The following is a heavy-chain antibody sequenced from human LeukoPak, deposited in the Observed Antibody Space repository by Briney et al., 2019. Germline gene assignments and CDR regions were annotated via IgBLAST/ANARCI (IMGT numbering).Heavy chain of an antibody. CDR3: ARGVTYYYDSSGYLY. J-gene: IGHJ4*02. Sequence: SETLSLTCTVSGDSISSGIHYWSWIRQPAGKGLEWIGRIHTSGRTNYNPSLKSRVTISADTSKNQFCLKLSSVTAADTAVYYCARGVTYYYDSSGYLYWGQGTLVTVSS. V-gene: IGHV4-61*02. D-gene: IGHD3-22*01. CDR2: IHTSGRT. CDR1: GDSISSGIHY.